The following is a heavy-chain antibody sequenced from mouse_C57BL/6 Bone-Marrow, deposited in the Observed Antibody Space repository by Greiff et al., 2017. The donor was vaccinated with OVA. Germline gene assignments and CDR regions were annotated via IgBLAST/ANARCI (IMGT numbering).Heavy chain of an antibody. CDR3: AIRLGRSNGMDY. V-gene: IGHV2-2*01. D-gene: IGHD4-1*01. CDR1: GFSLTSYG. J-gene: IGHJ4*01. Sequence: VQLQQSGPGLVQPSQSLSITCTVSGFSLTSYGVHWVRQSPGQGLEWLGVIWRGGSTDYNAAFISRLSISKDNSKSQVFIKMSSLQADDTAVYYCAIRLGRSNGMDYWGQGTSVTVSS. CDR2: IWRGGST.